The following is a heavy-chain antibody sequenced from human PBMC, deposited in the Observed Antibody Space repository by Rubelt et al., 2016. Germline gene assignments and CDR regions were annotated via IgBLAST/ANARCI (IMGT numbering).Heavy chain of an antibody. CDR2: IWSDGSNK. V-gene: IGHV3-33*06. J-gene: IGHJ4*02. CDR3: AKDRSASGRGGLDY. CDR1: TFTSYG. D-gene: IGHD2-8*02. Sequence: TFTSYGMHWVRQAPGKGLESVAVIWSDGSNKYYADSVKGRFTISRDNSKNTLYLQMNSLRAEDTTMYYCAKDRSASGRGGLDYWGQGTLVTVSS.